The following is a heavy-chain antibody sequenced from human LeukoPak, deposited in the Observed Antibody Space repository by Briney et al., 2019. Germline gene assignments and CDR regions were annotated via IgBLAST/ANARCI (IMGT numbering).Heavy chain of an antibody. CDR2: IKQDGSEK. D-gene: IGHD3-22*01. J-gene: IGHJ6*03. CDR1: GFTFSSFW. CDR3: ARDAYYYDSSGYPLYYYYYIDV. Sequence: GGSLRLSCAASGFTFSSFWMRWVRQAPGKGLELVANIKQDGSEKYYVDSVQGRFTISRDNAKNSLYLQMNSLRAEDTAVYYCARDAYYYDSSGYPLYYYYYIDVWGKGTTVTVSS. V-gene: IGHV3-7*01.